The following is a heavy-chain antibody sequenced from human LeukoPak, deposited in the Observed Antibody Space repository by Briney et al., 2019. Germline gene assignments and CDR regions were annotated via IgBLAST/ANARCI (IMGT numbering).Heavy chain of an antibody. J-gene: IGHJ5*02. Sequence: SETLSLTCTVSGYSISSGYYWGWIRQPPGKGLEWIGSIYHSGSTYYNPSLKSRVTISVDTSKNQFSLKLSSVTAADTAVYYCASWETPRGFDPWGQGTLVTVSS. CDR3: ASWETPRGFDP. D-gene: IGHD1-26*01. CDR1: GYSISSGYY. CDR2: IYHSGST. V-gene: IGHV4-38-2*02.